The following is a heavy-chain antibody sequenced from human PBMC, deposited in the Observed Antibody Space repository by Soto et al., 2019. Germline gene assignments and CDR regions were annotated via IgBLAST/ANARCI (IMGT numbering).Heavy chain of an antibody. CDR2: ISYDATNQ. V-gene: IGHV3-30-3*01. CDR1: GFTFSYFA. J-gene: IGHJ4*02. D-gene: IGHD3-3*01. CDR3: ARAFYEDPFWSGHNLFDY. Sequence: PGGSLRLSCAPSGFTFSYFAMHWIRQAPGKGLEWVAAISYDATNQYYADSVKGRFTISRDNSKNTLYLQMNSLRPEDTAVYYSARAFYEDPFWSGHNLFDYWGQGPLVTVSP.